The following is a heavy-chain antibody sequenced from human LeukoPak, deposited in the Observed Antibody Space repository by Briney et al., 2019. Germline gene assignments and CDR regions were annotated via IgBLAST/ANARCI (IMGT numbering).Heavy chain of an antibody. Sequence: PSETLSLTCAVYGGSFSGYYWSWIRRPPGKGLEWIGEINHSGSTNYNPSLKSRVTISVDTSKNQFSLKLSSVTAADTAVYYCARAPENYYDSSGYLFWGQGTLVTVSS. CDR2: INHSGST. D-gene: IGHD3-22*01. CDR1: GGSFSGYY. V-gene: IGHV4-34*01. CDR3: ARAPENYYDSSGYLF. J-gene: IGHJ4*02.